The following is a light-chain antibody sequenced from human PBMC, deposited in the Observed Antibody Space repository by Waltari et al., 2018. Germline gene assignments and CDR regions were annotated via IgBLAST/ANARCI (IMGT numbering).Light chain of an antibody. CDR2: GIN. CDR3: AAWDDSLNGLV. J-gene: IGLJ3*02. CDR1: HSHIGINT. V-gene: IGLV1-44*01. Sequence: QSVLTQPPSASGTPGQRITISCSGSHSHIGINTVNWYQRLPGTAPKLPIYGINHRPSGFPDRFSGSKSGTSASLAISGLQSEDEADYYCAAWDDSLNGLVFGGGTKLTVL.